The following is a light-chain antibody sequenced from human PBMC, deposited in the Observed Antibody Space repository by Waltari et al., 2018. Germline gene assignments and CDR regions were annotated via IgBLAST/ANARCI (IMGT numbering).Light chain of an antibody. Sequence: QSALTQPAAVSGSPGQSITISCTGTSSDVGGYKYVSWFQQSPGEVPKLILYEVNTRPSVVSIRFSGSKSGNTASLTSSGLQAEDEADYCCISYTRISTFVFGTGTEVSVL. CDR3: ISYTRISTFV. CDR2: EVN. J-gene: IGLJ1*01. CDR1: SSDVGGYKY. V-gene: IGLV2-14*01.